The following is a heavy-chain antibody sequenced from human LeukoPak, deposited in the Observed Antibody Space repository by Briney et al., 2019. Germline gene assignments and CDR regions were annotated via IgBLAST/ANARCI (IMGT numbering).Heavy chain of an antibody. Sequence: TSETLSLTCTVSGGSISSYYWSWIRQPPGKGLEWIGYIYYSGSTNYNPSLKSRVTISVDTSKNQFSLKLSSVTAADTAVYYCARERLGAFDIWGQGTMVTVSS. J-gene: IGHJ3*02. D-gene: IGHD3-22*01. V-gene: IGHV4-59*01. CDR1: GGSISSYY. CDR2: IYYSGST. CDR3: ARERLGAFDI.